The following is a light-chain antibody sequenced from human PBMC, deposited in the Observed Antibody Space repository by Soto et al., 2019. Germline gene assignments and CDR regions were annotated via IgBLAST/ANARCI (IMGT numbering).Light chain of an antibody. CDR2: DAS. Sequence: DIQMTQSPSTLSASVGDRVTITCRASQSISSWLAWYQQKPGKAPKLLIYDASSLESGVPSRFSGSGSGTEFTLTISSRQPDYFATYYCQQYNSYIFTFGPGTKVDIK. CDR1: QSISSW. J-gene: IGKJ3*01. V-gene: IGKV1-5*01. CDR3: QQYNSYIFT.